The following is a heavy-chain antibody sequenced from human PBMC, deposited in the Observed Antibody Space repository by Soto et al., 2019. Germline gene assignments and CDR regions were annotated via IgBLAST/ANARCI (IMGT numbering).Heavy chain of an antibody. CDR3: VTDPLNSARFDY. CDR2: ISSSDSTI. Sequence: PVGSLRLSCAASGFTFSSYEMNWVRQAPGKGLEWVSYISSSDSTIYYADSVKGRFTVSRDNAKNSLFLQMNSLRAEDTAVYYCVTDPLNSARFDYWGQGTLVTVSS. V-gene: IGHV3-48*03. CDR1: GFTFSSYE. D-gene: IGHD1-26*01. J-gene: IGHJ4*02.